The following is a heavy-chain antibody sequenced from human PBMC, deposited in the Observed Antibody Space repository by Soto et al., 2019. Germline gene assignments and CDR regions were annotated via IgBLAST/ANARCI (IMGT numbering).Heavy chain of an antibody. CDR1: GFTFSDYC. V-gene: IGHV3-11*01. D-gene: IGHD5-18*01. CDR2: ISSSGMTI. Sequence: QVQLVESGGGLVKPGGSLRLSCSASGFTFSDYCMSWIRLAPGKGLEWVSYISSSGMTIYYADSVKGRFTISRDNAKNSRYVQMSGLRAEDTAVYYSARAADGNTAELSYFDSWGRGSLVIVS. J-gene: IGHJ4*02. CDR3: ARAADGNTAELSYFDS.